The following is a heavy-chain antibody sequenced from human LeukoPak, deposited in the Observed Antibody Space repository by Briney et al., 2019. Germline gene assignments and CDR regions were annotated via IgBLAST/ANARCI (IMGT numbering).Heavy chain of an antibody. V-gene: IGHV3-53*01. CDR2: IYSGGTT. D-gene: IGHD3-10*01. CDR1: GFIVTSNY. Sequence: QSGGSLRLSCAVSGFIVTSNYMSWVRLAPGKGLEWVSTIYSGGTTFYTDSVRGRFTISRDNSKNTLYLQMSSLRAEDAAIYYCARVVYYYASVSYNYYMDVWGKGTTVT. CDR3: ARVVYYYASVSYNYYMDV. J-gene: IGHJ6*03.